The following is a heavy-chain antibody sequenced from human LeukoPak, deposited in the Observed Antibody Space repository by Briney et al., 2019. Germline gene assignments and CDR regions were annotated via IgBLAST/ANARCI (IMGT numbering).Heavy chain of an antibody. V-gene: IGHV3-21*01. Sequence: GGSLRLSCEASGFTFSVYEMTWLRQAPGKGLEWVSSISSSSSYIYYADSLKGRFTISRDNARNSLYLQMNSLRAEDTAVYYCARESVVVPAAIAWFDPWGQGTLVTVSS. CDR2: ISSSSSYI. CDR3: ARESVVVPAAIAWFDP. D-gene: IGHD2-2*01. J-gene: IGHJ5*02. CDR1: GFTFSVYE.